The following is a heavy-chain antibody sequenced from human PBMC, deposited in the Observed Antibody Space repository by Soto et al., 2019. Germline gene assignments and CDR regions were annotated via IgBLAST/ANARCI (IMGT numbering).Heavy chain of an antibody. Sequence: QVQLVQSGAEVKKPGASVKVSCKASGYTFTSYGISWVRQAPGQGLEWMGWISAYNGNTNYAQKLQGRVTMTTDTSTSTADMELRSLRSDDTAVYYCAIDYSSCWYFGYFQHWGQGTLVTVSS. J-gene: IGHJ1*01. CDR2: ISAYNGNT. CDR1: GYTFTSYG. D-gene: IGHD6-13*01. CDR3: AIDYSSCWYFGYFQH. V-gene: IGHV1-18*01.